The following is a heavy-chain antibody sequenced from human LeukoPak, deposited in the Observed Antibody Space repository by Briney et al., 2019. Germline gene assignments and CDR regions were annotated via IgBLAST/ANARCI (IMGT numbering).Heavy chain of an antibody. CDR1: GFAFSDSD. CDR3: TTDGVGVEGATYDN. D-gene: IGHD1-26*01. CDR2: IKAKAHGGTI. Sequence: GGSLRLSCAASGFAFSDSDMYWVRQAPGKGLEWVGRIKAKAHGGTIEYAAPVKGRFTISRDDSKNTLYLQMNSLKTEDTAVYYCTTDGVGVEGATYDNWGQGTLVSVSS. J-gene: IGHJ4*02. V-gene: IGHV3-15*01.